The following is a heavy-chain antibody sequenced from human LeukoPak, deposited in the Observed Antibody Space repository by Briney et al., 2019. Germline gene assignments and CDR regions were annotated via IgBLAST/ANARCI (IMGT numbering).Heavy chain of an antibody. D-gene: IGHD6-19*01. CDR3: ARVAVAGTGHAFDI. J-gene: IGHJ3*02. V-gene: IGHV4-34*01. Sequence: PSETLSLTCAVYGGSFSGYYWSWLRQPPGKGLEWIGEINHSGSTNYNPSLKSRVTISVDTSKNQFSLKLSSVTAADTAVYYCARVAVAGTGHAFDIWGQGTMVTVSS. CDR1: GGSFSGYY. CDR2: INHSGST.